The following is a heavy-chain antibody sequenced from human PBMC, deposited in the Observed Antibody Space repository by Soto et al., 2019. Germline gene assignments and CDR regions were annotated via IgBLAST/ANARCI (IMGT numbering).Heavy chain of an antibody. CDR2: IIPRSATS. V-gene: IGHV1-69*13. D-gene: IGHD2-2*01. Sequence: GASVKVSCKASGDTFSTYTITWMRQAPGQGLEWMGGIIPRSATSNYAQKFQGRVTITADESTNTAYMELSSLISEDTAVYYCAREGLVLVPTTVNSDDYYYAMDVWG. CDR3: AREGLVLVPTTVNSDDYYYAMDV. CDR1: GDTFSTYT. J-gene: IGHJ6*02.